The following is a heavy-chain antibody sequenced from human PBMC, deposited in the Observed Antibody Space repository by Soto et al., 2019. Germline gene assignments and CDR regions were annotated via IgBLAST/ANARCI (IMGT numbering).Heavy chain of an antibody. CDR1: GFTFSSYW. CDR3: AKGTLVTIFGVVIN. Sequence: GGSLRLSCAASGFTFSSYWMHWVRQAPGKGLVWVSRINSDGSSTSYADSVKGRFTISRDNAKNTLYLQMNSLRAEDTAVYYCAKGTLVTIFGVVINWGQGTLVTVSS. J-gene: IGHJ4*02. CDR2: INSDGSST. D-gene: IGHD3-3*01. V-gene: IGHV3-74*01.